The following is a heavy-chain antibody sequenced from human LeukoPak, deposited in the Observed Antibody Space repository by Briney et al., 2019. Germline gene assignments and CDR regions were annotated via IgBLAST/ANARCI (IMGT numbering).Heavy chain of an antibody. CDR3: ARVAHYYDSSGYYPYYYGMDV. CDR1: GGSISGYY. J-gene: IGHJ6*02. CDR2: IYYSGST. V-gene: IGHV4-59*01. Sequence: PSETLSLTCTVSGGSISGYYWSWIRQPPGKGLEWIGYIYYSGSTNYNPSLKSRVTISVDTSKNQFSLRLSSVTAADTAVYYCARVAHYYDSSGYYPYYYGMDVWGQGTTVTVSS. D-gene: IGHD3-22*01.